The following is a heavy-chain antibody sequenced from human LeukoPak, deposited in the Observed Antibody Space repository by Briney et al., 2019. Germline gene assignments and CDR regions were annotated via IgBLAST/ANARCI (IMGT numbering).Heavy chain of an antibody. CDR2: ISTSSSYK. J-gene: IGHJ4*02. V-gene: IGHV3-21*04. CDR3: AKETLRYSSGWYFNY. CDR1: GFTFNRYN. Sequence: GGSLRLSWAASGFTFNRYNMNWVRRAPGKGLEWVSSISTSSSYKYYADSVRGRFTISRDNAKNSLNLQMNSLRAEDTAVHYCAKETLRYSSGWYFNYWGQGTLVTVSS. D-gene: IGHD6-19*01.